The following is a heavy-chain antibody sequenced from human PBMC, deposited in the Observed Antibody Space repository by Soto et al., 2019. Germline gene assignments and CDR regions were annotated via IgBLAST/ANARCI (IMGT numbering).Heavy chain of an antibody. CDR3: ARLLGGLRDAFDI. D-gene: IGHD4-17*01. V-gene: IGHV4-34*01. CDR2: INHSGST. CDR1: GGSFSGYY. Sequence: SETLSLTCAVYGGSFSGYYWSWIRQPPGKGLEWIGEINHSGSTNYNPSLKSRVTISVDTSKNQFSLKLSSVTAADTAVYYCARLLGGLRDAFDIWGQGTMVT. J-gene: IGHJ3*02.